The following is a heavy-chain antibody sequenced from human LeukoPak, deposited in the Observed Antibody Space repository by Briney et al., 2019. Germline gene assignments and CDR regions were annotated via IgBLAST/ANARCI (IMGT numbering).Heavy chain of an antibody. D-gene: IGHD1-7*01. CDR1: GSTFSTFA. J-gene: IGHJ4*02. V-gene: IGHV3-23*01. CDR2: ITGAGSTT. Sequence: GGSLRLSCAASGSTFSTFAMSWVRQDPGRGLEWVSSITGAGSTTYYPESVKGRFTISRDNSKNTLYLQMNSLRVEDTAVYFCVRDRNYFEALQRSYWGQGTLVTVSS. CDR3: VRDRNYFEALQRSY.